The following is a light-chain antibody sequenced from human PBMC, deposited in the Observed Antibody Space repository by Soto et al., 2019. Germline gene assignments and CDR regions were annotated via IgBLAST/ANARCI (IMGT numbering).Light chain of an antibody. J-gene: IGKJ5*01. CDR3: QRYGSSST. Sequence: DIQMTQSPSTLSGSVGDRVTITCRASQTISSWLAWYQQKPGKAPKLLIYKASTLKSGVPSRFSGSGYGTDFPLTISRLEPEDFAVYYCQRYGSSSTFGQGTRLEIK. CDR1: QTISSW. V-gene: IGKV1-5*03. CDR2: KAS.